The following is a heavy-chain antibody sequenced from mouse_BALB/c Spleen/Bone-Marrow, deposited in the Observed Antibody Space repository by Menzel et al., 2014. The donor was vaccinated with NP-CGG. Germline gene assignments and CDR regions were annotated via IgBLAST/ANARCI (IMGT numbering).Heavy chain of an antibody. J-gene: IGHJ1*01. CDR1: GFDFSSYW. CDR2: INPDSNTI. D-gene: IGHD1-1*01. V-gene: IGHV4-1*02. Sequence: DVHLVESGGGLVQPGGSLKLSCAASGFDFSSYWMSWVRQVPGKGLEWIGEINPDSNTINYTPSLKDKFIISRDNAKNTLYLQMSKVRSEDTALYYCARLNYYGNLFVWGAGTTVTVSS. CDR3: ARLNYYGNLFV.